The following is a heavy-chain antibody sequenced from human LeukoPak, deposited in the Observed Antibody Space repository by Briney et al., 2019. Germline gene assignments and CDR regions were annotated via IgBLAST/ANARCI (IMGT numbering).Heavy chain of an antibody. CDR1: GYTFTGYY. D-gene: IGHD1-1*01. Sequence: GASVKVSCKASGYTFTGYYMHWVRQAPGQGLEWMGWIKPNSGGTNYAQKFEGRVTMTRDTSISTAYMELSRLRSDDTAVYYCAKLSTRSRGVDYWGQGTLVTVSS. CDR3: AKLSTRSRGVDY. V-gene: IGHV1-2*02. J-gene: IGHJ4*02. CDR2: IKPNSGGT.